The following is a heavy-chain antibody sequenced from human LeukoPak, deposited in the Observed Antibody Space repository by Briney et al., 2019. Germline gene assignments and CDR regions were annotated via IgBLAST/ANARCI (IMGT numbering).Heavy chain of an antibody. J-gene: IGHJ6*03. V-gene: IGHV4-59*01. Sequence: SETLSPTCTVSGGSISSYYWSWIRQPPGKGLEWIGYIDYSGSTNYNPSLRSRVTVSVDTSKNQFSLKLTSVTAADTAVYYCARDQAGYYCMDVWGKGTTVTVSS. CDR2: IDYSGST. CDR1: GGSISSYY. CDR3: ARDQAGYYCMDV.